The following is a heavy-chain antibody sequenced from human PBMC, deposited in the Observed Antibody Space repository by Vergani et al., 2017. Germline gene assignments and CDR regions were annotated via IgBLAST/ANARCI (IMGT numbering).Heavy chain of an antibody. J-gene: IGHJ6*02. CDR1: GFTFSSYW. V-gene: IGHV3-7*01. CDR3: AGQLGGAYYGMDV. Sequence: EVQLVESGGGLVQPGGSLRLSCAASGFTFSSYWMSWVRQAPGKGLEWVANIKQDGSEKYYVDSVKGRFTISRDNAKNSLYLQMNSLGAEDTAVYYCAGQLGGAYYGMDVWGQGTTVTVSS. D-gene: IGHD7-27*01. CDR2: IKQDGSEK.